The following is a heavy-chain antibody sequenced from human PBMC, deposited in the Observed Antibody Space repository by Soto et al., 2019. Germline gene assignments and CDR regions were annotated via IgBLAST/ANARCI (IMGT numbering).Heavy chain of an antibody. CDR3: AKDSQEWFWGGFDH. Sequence: QVQLVESGGGVVQPGRSLRLSCAASGFTFSSYGIHWVRQAPGKGLEWVAFISYDGRNKYYADSVKGRFDISRDNSKSTLYLQMNSLRAEDTAVYYCAKDSQEWFWGGFDHWGQGTLVTVSS. CDR1: GFTFSSYG. CDR2: ISYDGRNK. V-gene: IGHV3-30*18. J-gene: IGHJ4*02. D-gene: IGHD3-16*01.